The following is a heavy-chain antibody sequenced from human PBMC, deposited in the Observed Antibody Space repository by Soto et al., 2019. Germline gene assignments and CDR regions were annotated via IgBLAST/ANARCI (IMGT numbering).Heavy chain of an antibody. V-gene: IGHV3-64*01. D-gene: IGHD7-27*01. CDR1: GFTFSSYA. Sequence: GGSLRLSCAASGFTFSSYAMHWVRQAPGKGLEYVSAISSNGGSTYYANSVKGRFTISRDNSKNTLYLQMGSLRAEDMAVYYCARDCGGPKLGIRWCFDYWGQGTLVTVSS. CDR3: ARDCGGPKLGIRWCFDY. CDR2: ISSNGGST. J-gene: IGHJ4*02.